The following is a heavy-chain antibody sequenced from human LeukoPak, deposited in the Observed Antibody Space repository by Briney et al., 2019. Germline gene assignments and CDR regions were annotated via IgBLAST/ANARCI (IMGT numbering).Heavy chain of an antibody. D-gene: IGHD2-21*01. CDR2: ISSSSSTI. Sequence: PGGSLRLSCAASGFTFSSYSMNWVRQAPGKGLEWVSYISSSSSTIYYADSVKGRFTISRENAKNSLYLQMNSLRDGDTAVYYCVRGLAGGLDPWGQGTLVTVSS. J-gene: IGHJ5*02. CDR1: GFTFSSYS. CDR3: VRGLAGGLDP. V-gene: IGHV3-48*02.